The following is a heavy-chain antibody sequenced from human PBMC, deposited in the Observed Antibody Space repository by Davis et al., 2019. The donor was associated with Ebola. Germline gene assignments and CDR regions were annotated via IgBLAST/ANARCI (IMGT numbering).Heavy chain of an antibody. CDR3: AMAGYDSGEDY. J-gene: IGHJ4*02. CDR1: GFTFSSYG. Sequence: PGGSLRLSCAASGFTFSSYGMHWVRQAPGKGLEWVAVISYDGSNKYYADSVKGRFTISRDNSKNTLYLQMNSLGAEDTAVYYCAMAGYDSGEDYWGQGTLVTVSS. CDR2: ISYDGSNK. D-gene: IGHD3-3*01. V-gene: IGHV3-30*03.